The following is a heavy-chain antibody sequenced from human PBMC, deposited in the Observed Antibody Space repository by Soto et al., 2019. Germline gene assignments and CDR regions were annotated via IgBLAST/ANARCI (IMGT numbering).Heavy chain of an antibody. V-gene: IGHV3-21*01. CDR2: ISSTSGFI. D-gene: IGHD6-13*01. Sequence: EVQLVESGGGLVKPGGSLRLSCAASGFTFSRYSMNWVRQAPGKGLEWVSSISSTSGFIYYADSVKGRFTISRDNAKNSLYVQMNNLRADDTAVYYCARGGYTYYYYGMDVWGQGTTVTVSS. CDR3: ARGGYTYYYYGMDV. CDR1: GFTFSRYS. J-gene: IGHJ6*02.